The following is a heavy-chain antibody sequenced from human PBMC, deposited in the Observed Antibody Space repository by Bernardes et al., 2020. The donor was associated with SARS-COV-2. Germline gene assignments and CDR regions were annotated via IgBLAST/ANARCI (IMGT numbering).Heavy chain of an antibody. V-gene: IGHV3-53*01. CDR3: ARGLYAAYAFDL. CDR1: GFTVSDNY. J-gene: IGHJ3*01. CDR2: LYSGGQI. D-gene: IGHD2-8*01. Sequence: VSLRLSCAASGFTVSDNYMAWVRQAPGKGLAWVSVLYSGGQIDYADSVKGRFTISRDTSKNTLFLQMNSLRPDDTAVYYCARGLYAAYAFDLWGQGTMVTVSS.